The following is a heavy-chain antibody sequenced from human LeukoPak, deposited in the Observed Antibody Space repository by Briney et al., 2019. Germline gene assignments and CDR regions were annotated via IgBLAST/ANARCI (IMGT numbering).Heavy chain of an antibody. J-gene: IGHJ3*02. CDR3: ARGGLGATGGAFDI. V-gene: IGHV3-21*01. CDR2: ISSSSSFK. D-gene: IGHD1-14*01. CDR1: EFTFRNYS. Sequence: GGSLRLSCVGSEFTFRNYSMNWVRQAPGKGLEWVSSISSSSSFKYYLDSVKGRFTITRDNAKNTLYLQMNSLRAEDTAVYYCARGGLGATGGAFDIWGQGTMVTVSS.